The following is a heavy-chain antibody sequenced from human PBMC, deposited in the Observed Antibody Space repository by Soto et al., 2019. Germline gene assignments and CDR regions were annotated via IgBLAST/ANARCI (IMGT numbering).Heavy chain of an antibody. CDR2: INAGNGNT. Sequence: ASVKVSCKAAGYTFTSYAMHWVRQAPGQRLEWMGWINAGNGNTKYSQKFQGRVTITRDTSASTAYMELSSLRSEDTAVYYCARGRWGSSWYYPDYWGQGTLVTVSS. CDR1: GYTFTSYA. J-gene: IGHJ4*02. D-gene: IGHD6-13*01. CDR3: ARGRWGSSWYYPDY. V-gene: IGHV1-3*01.